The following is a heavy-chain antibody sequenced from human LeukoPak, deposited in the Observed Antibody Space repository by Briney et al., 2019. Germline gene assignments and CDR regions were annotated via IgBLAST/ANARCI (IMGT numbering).Heavy chain of an antibody. CDR3: AKDQRRRIAAAPFDY. J-gene: IGHJ4*02. V-gene: IGHV3-53*01. D-gene: IGHD6-13*01. CDR1: GFSVSSTY. Sequence: PGGSLRLSCAASGFSVSSTYMSWVRQTPGKGLEWVSVFYTGGSTYHADSVKGRFTISRDNSKNTLYLQMNSLRAEDTAVYYCAKDQRRRIAAAPFDYWGQGTLVTVSS. CDR2: FYTGGST.